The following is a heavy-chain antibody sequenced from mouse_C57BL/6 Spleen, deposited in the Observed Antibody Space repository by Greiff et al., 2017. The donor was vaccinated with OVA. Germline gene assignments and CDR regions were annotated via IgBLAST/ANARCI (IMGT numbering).Heavy chain of an antibody. J-gene: IGHJ3*01. CDR3: AREDDGYSAWFAY. V-gene: IGHV1-82*01. CDR2: IYPGDGDT. D-gene: IGHD2-3*01. CDR1: GYAFSSSW. Sequence: QVQLQQSGPELVKPGASVKISCKASGYAFSSSWMNWVKQRPGKGLEWIGRIYPGDGDTNYNGKFKGKATLTADKSSSTAYMQLSSLTSEDSAVYFCAREDDGYSAWFAYWGQGTLVTVSA.